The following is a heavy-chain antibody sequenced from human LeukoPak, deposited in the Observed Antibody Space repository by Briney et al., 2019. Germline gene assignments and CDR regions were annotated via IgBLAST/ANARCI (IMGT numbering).Heavy chain of an antibody. CDR3: ARDLRPSTTPIFDY. D-gene: IGHD1-7*01. Sequence: PGGSLRLSCAASGFTFSSYTMSWVRQAPGKGLEWISYISGSSTTIYYADSVKGRFTISRDNAKNSLYLQMNSLRAEDTAVYYCARDLRPSTTPIFDYWGQGSLVTVSS. CDR1: GFTFSSYT. J-gene: IGHJ4*02. CDR2: ISGSSTTI. V-gene: IGHV3-48*01.